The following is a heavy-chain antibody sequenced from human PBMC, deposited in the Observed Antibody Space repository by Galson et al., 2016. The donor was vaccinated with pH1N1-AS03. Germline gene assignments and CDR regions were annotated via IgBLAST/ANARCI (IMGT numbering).Heavy chain of an antibody. J-gene: IGHJ4*02. CDR1: GDSVSSDSAA. D-gene: IGHD4-17*01. CDR2: TYYRSRWYN. V-gene: IGHV6-1*01. CDR3: VRDFYGDVFGY. Sequence: CAISGDSVSSDSAAWNWIRQSPSRGLEWLGRTYYRSRWYNDYAPSLSSRVSFTVDTSKNQFSLHLTSVTPEDSATYFCVRDFYGDVFGYWGQGTLVTVSS.